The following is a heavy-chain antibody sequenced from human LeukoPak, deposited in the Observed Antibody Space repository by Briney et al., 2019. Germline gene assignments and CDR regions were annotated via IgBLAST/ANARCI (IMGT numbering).Heavy chain of an antibody. CDR3: AKGCSSASCYNQFFDS. V-gene: IGHV3-23*01. Sequence: GGSLRLSCAASGFTFTSYAMSWVRQAPGKGLEWVSGFSGSGDSTHYADSVKGRFTISRDNSENTLYLQMNSLRAEDTAVYYCAKGCSSASCYNQFFDSWGHGTLVTVSS. J-gene: IGHJ4*01. CDR1: GFTFTSYA. D-gene: IGHD2-2*02. CDR2: FSGSGDST.